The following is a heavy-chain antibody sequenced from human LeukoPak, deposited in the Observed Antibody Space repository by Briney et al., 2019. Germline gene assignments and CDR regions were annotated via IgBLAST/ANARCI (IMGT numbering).Heavy chain of an antibody. D-gene: IGHD3-10*01. CDR3: ARGQVLREF. CDR1: GGSFSGYY. CDR2: INQSGRT. J-gene: IGHJ4*02. V-gene: IGHV4-34*01. Sequence: SETLSLTCAVFGGSFSGYYWSWIRQPPGKGLEWIGEINQSGRTNYNPSLESRVTISVDTSKNQFSLNLTSVTAADTAVYYCARGQVLREFWGQGTLVTVSS.